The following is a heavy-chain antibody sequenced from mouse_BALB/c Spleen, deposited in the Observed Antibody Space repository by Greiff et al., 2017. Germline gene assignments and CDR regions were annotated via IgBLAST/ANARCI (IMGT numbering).Heavy chain of an antibody. CDR3: ARSGDAMDY. D-gene: IGHD3-1*01. CDR1: GFTFSSFG. CDR2: ISSGSSTI. J-gene: IGHJ4*01. Sequence: EGQVVESGGGLVQPGGSRKLSCAASGFTFSSFGMHWVRQAPEKGLEWVAYISSGSSTIYYADTVKGRFTISRDNPKNTLFLQMTSLRSEDTAMYYCARSGDAMDYWGQGTSVTVSS. V-gene: IGHV5-17*02.